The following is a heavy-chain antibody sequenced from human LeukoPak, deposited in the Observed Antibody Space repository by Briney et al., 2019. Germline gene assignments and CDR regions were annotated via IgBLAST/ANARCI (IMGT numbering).Heavy chain of an antibody. CDR1: GDSISSSY. J-gene: IGHJ4*02. Sequence: SETPSLTCSVSGDSISSSYWSWVRQPAGKGLEWIGRIHTSGSTDYNASLKSRVTMSVDTSKNQFSLRLTSVTAADTAVYYCARGPPPDFDSWGQGTLVTVSS. CDR2: IHTSGST. V-gene: IGHV4-4*07. CDR3: ARGPPPDFDS.